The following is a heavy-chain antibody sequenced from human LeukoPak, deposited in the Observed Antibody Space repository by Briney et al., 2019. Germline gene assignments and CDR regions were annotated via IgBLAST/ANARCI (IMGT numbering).Heavy chain of an antibody. V-gene: IGHV3-53*01. D-gene: IGHD1-26*01. J-gene: IGHJ4*02. CDR3: AREVGGGATNYFDY. CDR2: IYSADSA. CDR1: GFTVSRNY. Sequence: GGSLRLSCAASGFTVSRNYMSWVRQAPGKGLGWVSVIYSADSAYYADSVRGRFTISRDNSKNTLYLQMNSLRADDTAVYYCAREVGGGATNYFDYWGQGTLVTVSS.